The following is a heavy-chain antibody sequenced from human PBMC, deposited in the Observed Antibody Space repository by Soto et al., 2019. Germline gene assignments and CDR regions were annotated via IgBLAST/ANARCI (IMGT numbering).Heavy chain of an antibody. V-gene: IGHV3-30-3*01. CDR2: ISYDGSNK. Sequence: PGGSLRLSCAASGFTFSSYAMHWVRQAPGKGLEWVAVISYDGSNKYYADSVKGRFTISRDNSKNTLYLQMNSLRAEDTAVYYCARDGDIVVVVAAYFDYWGQGTLVTVSS. CDR1: GFTFSSYA. D-gene: IGHD2-15*01. CDR3: ARDGDIVVVVAAYFDY. J-gene: IGHJ4*02.